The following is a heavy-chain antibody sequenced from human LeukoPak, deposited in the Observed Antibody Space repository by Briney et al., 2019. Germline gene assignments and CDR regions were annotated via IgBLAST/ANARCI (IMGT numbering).Heavy chain of an antibody. D-gene: IGHD3-10*01. CDR3: AGYYYGSGSYYNAIDY. V-gene: IGHV3-7*01. Sequence: GGSLRLSCAASGFTFSHFWMSWVRQAPGKGLEWVAYIKKTGSETYYVDSVKGRFTITRDNTRNSLFLQMNSLRAEDTAVYYCAGYYYGSGSYYNAIDYWGQGTLVTVSS. CDR2: IKKTGSET. J-gene: IGHJ4*02. CDR1: GFTFSHFW.